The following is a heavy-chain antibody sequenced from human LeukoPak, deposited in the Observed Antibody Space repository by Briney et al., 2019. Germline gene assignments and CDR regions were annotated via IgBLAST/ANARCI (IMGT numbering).Heavy chain of an antibody. D-gene: IGHD6-13*01. CDR1: GYSFTTNW. CDR3: AKSSYRGAIAAAGVDY. J-gene: IGHJ4*02. Sequence: GESLKISCKASGYSFTTNWIGWVRQMPGQSLKWMGVIFPGDSDTRYSPSFQGQVTISADKSISTAYLQWRSLKASDTAIYYCAKSSYRGAIAAAGVDYWGQGTLVTVSS. V-gene: IGHV5-51*01. CDR2: IFPGDSDT.